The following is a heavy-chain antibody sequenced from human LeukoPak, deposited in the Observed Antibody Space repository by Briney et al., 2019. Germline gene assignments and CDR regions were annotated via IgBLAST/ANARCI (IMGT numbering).Heavy chain of an antibody. CDR1: GFTFSRYW. Sequence: GGSLKLSCAASGFTFSRYWKTWVRQAPGKGLEWVANIKHDGSEKTYVDSVKGRFTISRDNAKNSLYLQMNSLRAEDTAVYYCARDWDIDYWGRGTLVTVSS. V-gene: IGHV3-7*01. CDR3: ARDWDIDY. J-gene: IGHJ4*02. D-gene: IGHD1-26*01. CDR2: IKHDGSEK.